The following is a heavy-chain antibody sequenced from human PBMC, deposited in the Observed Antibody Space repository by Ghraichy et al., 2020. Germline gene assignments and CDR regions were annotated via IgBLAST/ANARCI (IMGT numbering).Heavy chain of an antibody. Sequence: ASVKVSCKASGYTFTSYDIIWVRQAPGQGLEWMGWMNPKTGNTGFAQMFPVRVTITTDTSASTAYMELHSLTSEDTSVYYCARAFRNLLMRDYWGQGTLVTVSS. CDR2: MNPKTGNT. D-gene: IGHD1-14*01. CDR3: ARAFRNLLMRDY. J-gene: IGHJ4*02. V-gene: IGHV1-8*03. CDR1: GYTFTSYD.